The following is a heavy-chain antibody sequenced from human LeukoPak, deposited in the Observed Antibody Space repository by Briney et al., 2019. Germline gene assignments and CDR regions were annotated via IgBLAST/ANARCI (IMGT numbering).Heavy chain of an antibody. J-gene: IGHJ4*02. V-gene: IGHV3-23*01. CDR3: AKDMVRGAPKYYFDY. Sequence: GGSLRLSCAASGFTVSSNYMSWVRQAPGKGLEWVSAISGSGGSTYYADSVKGRFTISRDNSKNTLYLQMNSLRAEDTAVYYCAKDMVRGAPKYYFDYWGQGTLVTVSS. CDR1: GFTVSSNY. D-gene: IGHD3-10*01. CDR2: ISGSGGST.